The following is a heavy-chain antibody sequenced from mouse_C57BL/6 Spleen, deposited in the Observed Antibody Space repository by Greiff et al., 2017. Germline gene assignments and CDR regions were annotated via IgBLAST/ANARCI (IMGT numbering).Heavy chain of an antibody. D-gene: IGHD2-5*01. J-gene: IGHJ4*01. Sequence: VQLQQPGAELVRPGTSVKLSCKASGYTFTSYWMHWVKQRPGQGLEWIGVIDPSDSYTNYNQKFKGKATLTVDTSSSTAYMQLSSLTSEDSAVYYCARGDYYSNYNAMDYWGQGTSVTVSS. CDR2: IDPSDSYT. CDR1: GYTFTSYW. CDR3: ARGDYYSNYNAMDY. V-gene: IGHV1-59*01.